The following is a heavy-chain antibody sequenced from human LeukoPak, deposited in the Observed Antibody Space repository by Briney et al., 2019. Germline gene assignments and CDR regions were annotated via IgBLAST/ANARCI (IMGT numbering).Heavy chain of an antibody. CDR2: IKQDGSEK. D-gene: IGHD4-17*01. Sequence: GGSLRLSCAASGFTFSSYWMSWVRQAPGKGLEWVANIKQDGSEKYYVDSVKGRFTISRDNAKNSLYLQMNSLRAEDTALYYCARDSMPMTTATTVDYWGQGTLVTVSS. CDR3: ARDSMPMTTATTVDY. J-gene: IGHJ4*02. CDR1: GFTFSSYW. V-gene: IGHV3-7*03.